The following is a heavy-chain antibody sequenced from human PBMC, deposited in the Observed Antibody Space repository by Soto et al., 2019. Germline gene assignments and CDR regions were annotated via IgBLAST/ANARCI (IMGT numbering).Heavy chain of an antibody. Sequence: QVQLVQSGAEVKKPGASVKVSCKASGYTFSSYDINWVRQATGQGLEWMGWLNPNSGDTGYAQKFQDRVTLTMNTSINTAYIELSSLTSDDTAVYYCATSGGGWYLYWGQGTLVTVSS. D-gene: IGHD6-19*01. J-gene: IGHJ4*02. CDR1: GYTFSSYD. CDR3: ATSGGGWYLY. CDR2: LNPNSGDT. V-gene: IGHV1-8*01.